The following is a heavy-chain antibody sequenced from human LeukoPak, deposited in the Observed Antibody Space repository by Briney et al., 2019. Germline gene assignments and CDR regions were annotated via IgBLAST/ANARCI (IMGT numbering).Heavy chain of an antibody. CDR3: ARGLYCSGGSCYSHYYYYYMDV. V-gene: IGHV1-46*01. D-gene: IGHD2-15*01. CDR2: INPSGGST. J-gene: IGHJ6*03. Sequence: ASVKVSCKASGYTFSSYYMHWVRQAPGQGLEWMGIINPSGGSTNYAQKFQGRVTMTRDTSTSTVYMELSSLRSEDTAVYYCARGLYCSGGSCYSHYYYYYMDVWGKGTTVTVSS. CDR1: GYTFSSYY.